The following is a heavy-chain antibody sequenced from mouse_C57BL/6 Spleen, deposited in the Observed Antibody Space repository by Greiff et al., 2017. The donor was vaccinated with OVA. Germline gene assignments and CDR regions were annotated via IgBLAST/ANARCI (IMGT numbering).Heavy chain of an antibody. CDR1: GFSLTSYA. CDR2: IWTGGGT. Sequence: QVQLKQSGPGLVAPSQSLSITCTVSGFSLTSYAISWVRQPPGKGLEWLGVIWTGGGTNYNSALNSRLSIRKDNSKSQVFLKMNSLHTDDTARYFCASGGPTKRGDFDVWGTGTPVTVSA. CDR3: ASGGPTKRGDFDV. V-gene: IGHV2-9-1*01. D-gene: IGHD2-10*01. J-gene: IGHJ1*03.